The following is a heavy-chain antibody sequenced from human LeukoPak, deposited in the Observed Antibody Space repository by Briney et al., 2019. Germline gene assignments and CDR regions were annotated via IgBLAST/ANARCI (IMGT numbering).Heavy chain of an antibody. D-gene: IGHD3-3*01. Sequence: GGSLRLSCAASGFTFSSYAMSWVRQAPGKGLEWVSAISGSGGSTYYADSVKGRFTISRDNSKNTLYLQMNSLRAEDTAVYYCAKPSITIFGVVINHFDYWGQGTLVTVSS. CDR2: ISGSGGST. CDR3: AKPSITIFGVVINHFDY. J-gene: IGHJ4*02. V-gene: IGHV3-23*01. CDR1: GFTFSSYA.